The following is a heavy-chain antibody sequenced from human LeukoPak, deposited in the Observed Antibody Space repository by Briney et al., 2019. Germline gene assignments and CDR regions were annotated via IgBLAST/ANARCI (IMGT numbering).Heavy chain of an antibody. D-gene: IGHD6-13*01. CDR1: GFTFSSYG. Sequence: PGGSLRLSCAASGFTFSSYGMQWFRQAPDKGLEWVAAISNDGSNKYYADSVKGRFTISRDNSKNTLYLQMNSLRAEDTAVYYCARARASSRGGYYYMDVWGKGTTVTVSS. CDR2: ISNDGSNK. V-gene: IGHV3-30*03. CDR3: ARARASSRGGYYYMDV. J-gene: IGHJ6*03.